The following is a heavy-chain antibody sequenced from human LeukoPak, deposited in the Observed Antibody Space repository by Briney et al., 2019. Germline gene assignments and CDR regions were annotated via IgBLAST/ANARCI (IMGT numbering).Heavy chain of an antibody. Sequence: GESLQISCNAPGYSFTSYWISWVRQMPGKGLEWMGIIYPGDSDTRYSPSFQGQVTISADKSISTAYLQWSSLKASDTAMYYCARLACSGGSCYSDYWGQGTLVTVSS. V-gene: IGHV5-51*01. J-gene: IGHJ4*02. CDR2: IYPGDSDT. D-gene: IGHD2-15*01. CDR1: GYSFTSYW. CDR3: ARLACSGGSCYSDY.